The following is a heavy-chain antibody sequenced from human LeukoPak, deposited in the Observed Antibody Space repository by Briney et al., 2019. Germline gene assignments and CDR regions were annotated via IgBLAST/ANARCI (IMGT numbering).Heavy chain of an antibody. Sequence: GGSLRLSCAASGFAFSSYAMHWVRQAPGKGLEWVAVISYGGSNKYYADSVKGRFTISRDNSKNTLYLQMNSLRAEDTAVYYCARSGLLWFGELLSWFDPWGQGTLVTVSS. CDR3: ARSGLLWFGELLSWFDP. D-gene: IGHD3-10*01. J-gene: IGHJ5*02. CDR1: GFAFSSYA. V-gene: IGHV3-30*04. CDR2: ISYGGSNK.